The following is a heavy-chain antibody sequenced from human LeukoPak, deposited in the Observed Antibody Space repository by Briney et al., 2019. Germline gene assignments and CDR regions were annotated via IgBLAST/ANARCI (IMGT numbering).Heavy chain of an antibody. Sequence: GGSLRLSCAASGFTFSSYGMSWVRQAPGKGLEWVSAISGSGGSTYYADSVKGRFTISRDNSKNTLYLQMNSLRVEDTAVYYCARDSSMLRGPLVIYYFDFWGQGTLVTVSS. CDR1: GFTFSSYG. CDR3: ARDSSMLRGPLVIYYFDF. CDR2: ISGSGGST. V-gene: IGHV3-23*01. J-gene: IGHJ4*02. D-gene: IGHD3-10*01.